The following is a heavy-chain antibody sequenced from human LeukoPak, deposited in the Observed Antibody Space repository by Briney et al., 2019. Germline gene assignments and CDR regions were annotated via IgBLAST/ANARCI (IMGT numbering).Heavy chain of an antibody. CDR1: GGSISSHY. CDR2: IYYSGST. Sequence: SETLSLTCTVSGGSISSHYWSWIRQPPGKGLEWIGYIYYSGSTNYNPSLKSRVTISVDTSKNQFSLKLSSVTAAGTAVYYCARGGYCSSTSCYGGYNWFDPWGQGTLVTVSS. D-gene: IGHD2-2*01. V-gene: IGHV4-59*11. CDR3: ARGGYCSSTSCYGGYNWFDP. J-gene: IGHJ5*02.